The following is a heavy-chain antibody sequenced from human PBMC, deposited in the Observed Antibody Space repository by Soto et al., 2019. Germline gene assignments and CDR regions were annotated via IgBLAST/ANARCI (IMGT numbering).Heavy chain of an antibody. Sequence: PSETLSLTCTVSGDSISGYYWSWIRQPPGKGLEWIGYIYYSGSTNYNPSLKSRVTISVDTSKNQFSLKLSSVTAADTAVYYCARQGYCSGGSCYYYYYYMDVWGKGTTVTVSS. V-gene: IGHV4-59*08. CDR1: GDSISGYY. CDR3: ARQGYCSGGSCYYYYYYMDV. D-gene: IGHD2-15*01. J-gene: IGHJ6*03. CDR2: IYYSGST.